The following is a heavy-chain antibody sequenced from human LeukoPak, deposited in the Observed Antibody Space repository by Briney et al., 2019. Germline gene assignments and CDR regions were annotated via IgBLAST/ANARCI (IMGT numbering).Heavy chain of an antibody. CDR1: GFTFSSYW. Sequence: PGGSLRLSCAASGFTFSSYWMHWVRQAPGKGLEWVAVIWYGGSNKYYADSVKGRFTISRDNSKNTLYLQMNSLRAEDTAVYYCAKDAAAMTTVTTAEFDYWGQGTLVTVSS. J-gene: IGHJ4*02. CDR2: IWYGGSNK. CDR3: AKDAAAMTTVTTAEFDY. V-gene: IGHV3-30*02. D-gene: IGHD4-11*01.